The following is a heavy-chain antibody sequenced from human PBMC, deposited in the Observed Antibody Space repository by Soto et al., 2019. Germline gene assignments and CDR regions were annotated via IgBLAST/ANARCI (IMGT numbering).Heavy chain of an antibody. CDR2: IYYSGNT. D-gene: IGHD1-26*01. Sequence: TSETLSLTCTVPGGSISSSSYYWGWIRQPPGKGLEWIASIYYSGNTYYNPSLKSRVTISVDTSKNQFSLKLSSVTAADTAAYYCARTGTYSRFYYFDSWGQGTLVTVSS. CDR3: ARTGTYSRFYYFDS. CDR1: GGSISSSSYY. J-gene: IGHJ4*02. V-gene: IGHV4-39*01.